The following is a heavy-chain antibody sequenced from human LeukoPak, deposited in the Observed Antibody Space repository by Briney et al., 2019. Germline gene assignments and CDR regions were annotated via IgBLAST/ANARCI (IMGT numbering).Heavy chain of an antibody. CDR1: GDSVTTYY. Sequence: SSETLSLTCTVSGDSVTTYYLNWVRQPAGKGLECIGRIYTNGFTNYSPSLKSRVTMSLDTSKNQFSLKLTSVTAADTAVYYCAKGSELRYFDWRIDSWGQGTLVTVSS. CDR3: AKGSELRYFDWRIDS. V-gene: IGHV4-4*07. D-gene: IGHD3-9*01. J-gene: IGHJ4*02. CDR2: IYTNGFT.